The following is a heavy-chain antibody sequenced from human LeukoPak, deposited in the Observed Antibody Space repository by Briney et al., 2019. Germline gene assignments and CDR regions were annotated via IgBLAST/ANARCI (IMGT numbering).Heavy chain of an antibody. CDR3: ARDTYYYGSGSYSPY. Sequence: SETLSLTCAVYGGSFSGYYWSWIRQPPGKGLEWIGEINHSGSTNYNPSLKSRVTISVDTSKNQFSLKLSSVTAADTAVYYCARDTYYYGSGSYSPYWGQGTLVTVSS. V-gene: IGHV4-34*01. CDR1: GGSFSGYY. J-gene: IGHJ4*02. CDR2: INHSGST. D-gene: IGHD3-10*01.